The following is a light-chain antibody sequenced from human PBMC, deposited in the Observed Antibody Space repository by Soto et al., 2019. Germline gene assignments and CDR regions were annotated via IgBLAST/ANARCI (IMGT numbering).Light chain of an antibody. J-gene: IGLJ3*02. CDR1: SSDVGSYDL. Sequence: QSVLTQPASVSGSPGQSITISCTGTSSDVGSYDLVSWYQQHPGKAPKLLIYEGTKRPSGVSNRLSGSWSGNTASLTISGLQAEDEADYYCCSHAGSSTVVFGGGTQLTVL. V-gene: IGLV2-23*01. CDR2: EGT. CDR3: CSHAGSSTVV.